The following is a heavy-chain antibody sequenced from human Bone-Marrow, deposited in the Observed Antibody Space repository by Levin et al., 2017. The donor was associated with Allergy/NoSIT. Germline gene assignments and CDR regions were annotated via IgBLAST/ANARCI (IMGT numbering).Heavy chain of an antibody. CDR1: GFTFSSYG. CDR2: IWNDGSNI. J-gene: IGHJ6*02. V-gene: IGHV3-33*01. D-gene: IGHD6-13*01. Sequence: PGGSLRLSCTTSGFTFSSYGMHWVRQAPGKGLEWVALIWNDGSNIYYADSVKGRFTISRENSKDTVYLQMNSLSVEDTAVYYCAREAREIAAGGYYYYGMDVWGQGTTVTVSS. CDR3: AREAREIAAGGYYYYGMDV.